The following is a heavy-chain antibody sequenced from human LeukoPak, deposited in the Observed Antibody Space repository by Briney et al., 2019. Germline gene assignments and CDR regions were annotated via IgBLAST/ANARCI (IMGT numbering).Heavy chain of an antibody. V-gene: IGHV4-59*01. CDR2: IHNSGPS. Sequence: SETLSLTCTVSDDSISDYYRGWIRQPPGKGLEWIGYIHNSGPSTFNLSLKSRVTISADTSKNQFSLKLNSMTAADTAVYYCTRGAGWLIDYWGQGILVTVSS. CDR3: TRGAGWLIDY. J-gene: IGHJ4*02. D-gene: IGHD3-16*01. CDR1: DDSISDYY.